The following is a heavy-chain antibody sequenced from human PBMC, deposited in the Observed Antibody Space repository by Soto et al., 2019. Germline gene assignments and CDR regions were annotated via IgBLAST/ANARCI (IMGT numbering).Heavy chain of an antibody. CDR1: GGSISSGDYY. D-gene: IGHD3-9*01. J-gene: IGHJ4*02. CDR2: IYYSGST. V-gene: IGHV4-30-4*01. Sequence: SETLSLTCTVSGGSISSGDYYWSWIRQPPGKGLEWIGYIYYSGSTYYNPSLKSRVTISVDTSKNQFSLKLSSVTAADTAVYYCARAFDILTRYYFDYWGKGTLVTVSS. CDR3: ARAFDILTRYYFDY.